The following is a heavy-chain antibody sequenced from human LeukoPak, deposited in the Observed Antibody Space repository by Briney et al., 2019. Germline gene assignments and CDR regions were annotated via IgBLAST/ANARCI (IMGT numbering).Heavy chain of an antibody. CDR1: GYSISSGYY. D-gene: IGHD5-12*01. J-gene: IGHJ4*02. V-gene: IGHV4-38-2*02. CDR3: ARDVAGNTFDY. Sequence: SETLSLTCTVSGYSISSGYYWGWIRQPPGKGLEWIGSIYHSGSTYYNPSLKSRVTISVDTSKNQFSLKLRSVTAADTAVYYCARDVAGNTFDYWGQGTLVSVSS. CDR2: IYHSGST.